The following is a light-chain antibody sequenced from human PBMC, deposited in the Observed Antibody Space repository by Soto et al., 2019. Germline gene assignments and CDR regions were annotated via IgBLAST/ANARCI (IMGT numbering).Light chain of an antibody. J-gene: IGKJ1*01. CDR3: QQYDSSPWT. Sequence: ESVLTQSPGTLSLSPGERATLSCRASQSVSSSFLAWYQLKPGQAPRLLIYGASSRATGIPDRFNGSGSGTDFTLTISRLEPEDFAVYYFQQYDSSPWTFGHGTKVAIK. V-gene: IGKV3-20*01. CDR1: QSVSSSF. CDR2: GAS.